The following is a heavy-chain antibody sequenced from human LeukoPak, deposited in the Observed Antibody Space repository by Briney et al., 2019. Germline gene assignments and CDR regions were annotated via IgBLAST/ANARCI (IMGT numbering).Heavy chain of an antibody. CDR1: GYTLTELS. Sequence: GASVKVSCKVSGYTLTELSMHWVRQAPGKGLEWMGGFDPEDGETMYAQKFQGRVTMTEDTSTDTAYMELSSLRSEDTAVYYCARDYAGRGKHQNWFDPWGQGTLVTVSS. V-gene: IGHV1-24*01. CDR2: FDPEDGET. D-gene: IGHD2-2*01. CDR3: ARDYAGRGKHQNWFDP. J-gene: IGHJ5*02.